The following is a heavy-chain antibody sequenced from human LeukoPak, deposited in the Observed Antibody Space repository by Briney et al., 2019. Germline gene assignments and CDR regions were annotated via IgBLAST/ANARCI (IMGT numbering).Heavy chain of an antibody. CDR2: ISNSGST. V-gene: IGHV4-61*08. CDR1: GGSVSSGGYH. CDR3: ARLRGGYREFDY. J-gene: IGHJ4*02. Sequence: PSETLSLTCSVSGGSVSSGGYHWSWIRQPPGKGLEWIGYISNSGSTTYNPSLKSRVTISVDTSKNQFSLKLTSVNAADTALYYCARLRGGYREFDYWGQGTLVTVSS. D-gene: IGHD3-16*02.